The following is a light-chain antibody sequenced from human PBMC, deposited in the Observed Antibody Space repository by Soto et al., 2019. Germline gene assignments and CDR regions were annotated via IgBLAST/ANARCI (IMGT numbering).Light chain of an antibody. CDR2: AAS. CDR3: QQLNSYPIS. Sequence: ILLTQSPSSLSASVGDRVTITCRASQGISSYLACYQQKPGKAPKLLIYAASTLQSGVTSRFSGSGSGTNFTHNISSQQPEDFSTYYFQQLNSYPISFGQGIRLEIK. J-gene: IGKJ5*01. V-gene: IGKV1-9*01. CDR1: QGISSY.